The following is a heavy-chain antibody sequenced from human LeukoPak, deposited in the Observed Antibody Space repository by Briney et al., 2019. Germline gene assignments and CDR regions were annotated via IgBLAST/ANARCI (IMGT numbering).Heavy chain of an antibody. V-gene: IGHV3-9*01. CDR1: GFTFDDYA. CDR2: ISWNSGSI. CDR3: AKDLSAVAGTGIIY. Sequence: PGGSLRLSCAASGFTFDDYAMHWVRQAPGKALEWVPGISWNSGSIGYADSVKGRFTISRDNAKNSLYLQMNSLRAEDTALYYCAKDLSAVAGTGIIYWGQGTLVTVSS. D-gene: IGHD6-19*01. J-gene: IGHJ4*02.